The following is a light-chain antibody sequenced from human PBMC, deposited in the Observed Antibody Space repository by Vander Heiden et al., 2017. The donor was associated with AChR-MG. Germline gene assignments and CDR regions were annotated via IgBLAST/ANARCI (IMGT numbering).Light chain of an antibody. CDR1: SSNVGAGYD. CDR3: QSYDSSLSGSEV. CDR2: GNS. J-gene: IGLJ2*01. V-gene: IGLV1-40*01. Sequence: QPVLTQPPSVSGAPGQRVTLSCTGSSSNVGAGYDVHWYQQLPGTAPKLLIYGNSNRPSGVPDRVSGSKSGTSAALAITGLQAEDEADYYCQSYDSSLSGSEVFGGGTKLTVL.